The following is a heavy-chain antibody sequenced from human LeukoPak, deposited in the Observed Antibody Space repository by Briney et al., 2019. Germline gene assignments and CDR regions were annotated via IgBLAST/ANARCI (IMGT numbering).Heavy chain of an antibody. CDR3: ARIYCSGGSCIHNPANYFDY. CDR1: GGTFSSYA. D-gene: IGHD2-15*01. Sequence: GASVKVSCKASGGTFSSYAISWVRQAPGQGLEWMGRIIPILGIANYAQKFQGRVTITADKSTSTAYMELSSLRSEDTAVYYCARIYCSGGSCIHNPANYFDYWGQGTLVTVSS. V-gene: IGHV1-69*04. J-gene: IGHJ4*02. CDR2: IIPILGIA.